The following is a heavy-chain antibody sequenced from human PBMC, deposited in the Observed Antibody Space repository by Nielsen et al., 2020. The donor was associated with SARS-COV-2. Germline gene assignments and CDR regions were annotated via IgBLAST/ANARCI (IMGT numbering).Heavy chain of an antibody. J-gene: IGHJ4*02. V-gene: IGHV4-4*08. CDR3: ARTAENWGPANFDY. CDR2: IYSSGST. D-gene: IGHD7-27*01. Sequence: SETLSLTCTVSGGSIGSSFWSWIRQPPGKGLEWIGYIYSSGSTNYNPSLKSRVTMSLDTSKNRFSLRLSSVTAADTAVYYCARTAENWGPANFDYWGQGTPVTVSS. CDR1: GGSIGSSF.